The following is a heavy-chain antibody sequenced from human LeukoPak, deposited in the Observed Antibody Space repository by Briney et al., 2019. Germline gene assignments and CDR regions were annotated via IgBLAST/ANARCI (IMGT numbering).Heavy chain of an antibody. D-gene: IGHD3-10*01. CDR1: GFTFSSYA. V-gene: IGHV3-23*01. Sequence: GGSLRLSCAASGFTFSSYAMSWVRQAPGKGLEWVSAISGSGGSTYYADSVKGRFTISRDNAKNSLYLQMNSLRAEDTAVYYCARGLYGPGSYPFDYWGQGTLVTVSS. CDR2: ISGSGGST. CDR3: ARGLYGPGSYPFDY. J-gene: IGHJ4*02.